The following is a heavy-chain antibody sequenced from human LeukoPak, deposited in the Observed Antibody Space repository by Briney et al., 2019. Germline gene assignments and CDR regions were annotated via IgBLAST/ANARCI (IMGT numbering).Heavy chain of an antibody. J-gene: IGHJ6*03. CDR3: ARAHTPESSYYYYYYMDV. D-gene: IGHD1-14*01. V-gene: IGHV4-59*01. CDR1: GGSISSYY. Sequence: SETLSLTCTVSGGSISSYYWSWIRQPPGKGLEWIGYIYYSGSTNYNPSLKSRVTISVDTSKNQFSLKLSSVTAADTAVYYCARAHTPESSYYYYYYMDVWGKGTTVTVSS. CDR2: IYYSGST.